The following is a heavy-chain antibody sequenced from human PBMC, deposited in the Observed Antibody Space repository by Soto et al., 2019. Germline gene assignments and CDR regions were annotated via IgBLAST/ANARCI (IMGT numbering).Heavy chain of an antibody. CDR2: IWYDGSNK. CDR1: GFTFSSYA. Sequence: QVQLVESGGGVVQPGRSLRLSCEASGFTFSSYAMNWVRQAPGKGLEWVAVIWYDGSNKYYADSVKGRFTISRDNSKDTLYLQMNSLRAEDTAVYYCARESSNYARPFDSWGQGTLVTVSS. CDR3: ARESSNYARPFDS. V-gene: IGHV3-33*01. D-gene: IGHD4-4*01. J-gene: IGHJ4*02.